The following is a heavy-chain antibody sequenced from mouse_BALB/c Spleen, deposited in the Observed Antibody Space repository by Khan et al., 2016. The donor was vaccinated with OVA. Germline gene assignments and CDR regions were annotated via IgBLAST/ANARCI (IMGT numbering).Heavy chain of an antibody. CDR3: ARAYYANYREAMDY. V-gene: IGHV2-6-7*01. CDR2: IWGDGST. D-gene: IGHD2-10*01. J-gene: IGHJ4*01. Sequence: QVQLKESGPGPVAPSQSLSITCTVSGFSLTGYGVNWVRQPPGKGLEWLGMIWGDGSTDYNSALQSRLSISKDNSKSQVFLKMNSLQTDDTARYYCARAYYANYREAMDYWGQGTSVTVSS. CDR1: GFSLTGYG.